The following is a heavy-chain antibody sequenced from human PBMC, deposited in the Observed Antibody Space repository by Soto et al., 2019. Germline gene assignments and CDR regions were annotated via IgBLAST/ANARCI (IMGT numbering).Heavy chain of an antibody. Sequence: GGSLRLSCVASGFTFSTHAMSWVRQVPGKGLELVSTFSGSEGNIYYGESVKGRFTISREDPKNTLYLDMNSLRVEDTAVYYCAKDPPWTVGPLAMDVWGQGTTVTVS. V-gene: IGHV3-23*01. D-gene: IGHD2-2*01. CDR1: GFTFSTHA. CDR3: AKDPPWTVGPLAMDV. CDR2: FSGSEGNI. J-gene: IGHJ6*02.